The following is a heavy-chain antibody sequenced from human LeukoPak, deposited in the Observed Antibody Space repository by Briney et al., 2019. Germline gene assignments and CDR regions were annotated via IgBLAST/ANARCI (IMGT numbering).Heavy chain of an antibody. D-gene: IGHD5-18*01. V-gene: IGHV3-21*01. CDR3: ARTSERGYSFGSYDT. J-gene: IGHJ4*02. CDR1: GFTFSSYS. Sequence: PGGSLRLSCAASGFTFSSYSMNWVRQAPGKGLEWVSSVSSSDTYIYYADSVKGRFTVSRDNAKNSLFLQMNSLRAEDTAVYYCARTSERGYSFGSYDTWGQGTLVAVSS. CDR2: VSSSDTYI.